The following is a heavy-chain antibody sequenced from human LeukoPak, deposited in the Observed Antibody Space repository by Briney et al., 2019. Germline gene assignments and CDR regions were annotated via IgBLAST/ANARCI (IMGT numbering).Heavy chain of an antibody. V-gene: IGHV3-30*03. CDR2: ISYDGSDK. Sequence: PGRSLRLSCAASGFAFDDYAMPWVRQAPGKGLGWGALISYDGSDKYYADSVKGRFTISRDNSKNTLYLQMNSLRAEDTAVYYCARVLRDYDSRAYDAFDIWGQGTMVTVSS. J-gene: IGHJ3*02. CDR1: GFAFDDYA. CDR3: ARVLRDYDSRAYDAFDI. D-gene: IGHD3-22*01.